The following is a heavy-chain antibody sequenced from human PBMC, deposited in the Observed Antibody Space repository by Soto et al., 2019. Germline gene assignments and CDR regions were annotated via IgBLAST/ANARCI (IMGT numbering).Heavy chain of an antibody. J-gene: IGHJ6*02. CDR2: ISYDGSNK. Sequence: GGSLRLSCAASGFTFSSYAMHWVRQAPGKGLEWVAVISYDGSNKYYADSVKGRFTISRDNSKNTLYLQMNSLRAEDTAVYYCARDRGLYYYDSSGVPSYGMDVWGQGTTVTVSS. CDR1: GFTFSSYA. D-gene: IGHD3-22*01. V-gene: IGHV3-30-3*01. CDR3: ARDRGLYYYDSSGVPSYGMDV.